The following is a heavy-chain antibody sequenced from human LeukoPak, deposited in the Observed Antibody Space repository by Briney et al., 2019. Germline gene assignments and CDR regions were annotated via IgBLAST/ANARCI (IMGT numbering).Heavy chain of an antibody. CDR1: GFTFSSYG. CDR2: IRYDGSNK. CDR3: AKDPYYYGSGSFDY. Sequence: GGSLRLSCAASGFTFSSYGMHWVRQAPGKGLEWAAFIRYDGSNKYYADSVKGRFTISRDYSKNTLYLQMNSLRAEDTAVYYCAKDPYYYGSGSFDYWGQGTLVTVSS. D-gene: IGHD3-10*01. J-gene: IGHJ4*02. V-gene: IGHV3-30*02.